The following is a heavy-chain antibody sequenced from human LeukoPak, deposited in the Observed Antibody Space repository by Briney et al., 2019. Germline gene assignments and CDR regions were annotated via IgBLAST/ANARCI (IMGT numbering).Heavy chain of an antibody. CDR2: IIPIFGTA. D-gene: IGHD3-16*01. CDR1: GGTFSSYA. V-gene: IGHV1-69*13. Sequence: GASVKVSCKASGGTFSSYAISWVRQAPGQGLEWMGGIIPIFGTANYAQKFQGRVTITADESTSTAYMELSSLRSEDTAVYYCAREGEIRSRGPFDIWGQGTMVTVSS. CDR3: AREGEIRSRGPFDI. J-gene: IGHJ3*02.